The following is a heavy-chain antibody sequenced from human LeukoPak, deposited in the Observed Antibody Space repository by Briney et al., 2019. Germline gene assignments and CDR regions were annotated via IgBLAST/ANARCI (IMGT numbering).Heavy chain of an antibody. Sequence: ASVKVSCKTSGYSFTGYYIHWVRQAPGQGVEWLGWINPNSGGTNYAQKFQDSVSMTRDTSINTAYMELSSLRLDDTAVYYCARGVAAAGSRLDPWGQGTLITVPS. CDR3: ARGVAAAGSRLDP. J-gene: IGHJ5*02. D-gene: IGHD6-13*01. CDR1: GYSFTGYY. V-gene: IGHV1-2*02. CDR2: INPNSGGT.